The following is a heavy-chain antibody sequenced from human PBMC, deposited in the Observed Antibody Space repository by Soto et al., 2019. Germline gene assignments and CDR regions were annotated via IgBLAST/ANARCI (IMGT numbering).Heavy chain of an antibody. J-gene: IGHJ6*02. CDR2: IYHTGGT. D-gene: IGHD2-15*01. CDR1: GGSISSNNW. Sequence: QVQLQESGPGVVKPSGTLSLICAVSGGSISSNNWWSWVRQPPGKGLEWIGEIYHTGGTNYNPSLKRRVTISVDKSKNQFSLEMSSVTAADTAVYFWAREGILVVARYYGMDVWGQGTTVTVSS. V-gene: IGHV4-4*02. CDR3: AREGILVVARYYGMDV.